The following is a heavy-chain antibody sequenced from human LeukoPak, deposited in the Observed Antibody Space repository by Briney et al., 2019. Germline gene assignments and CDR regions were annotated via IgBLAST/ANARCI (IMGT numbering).Heavy chain of an antibody. V-gene: IGHV4-34*01. D-gene: IGHD2/OR15-2a*01. Sequence: SETLSLTCTVSGGSISSYYWSWIRQPPGKGLEWIGEINHSGSTNYNPSLKCRVTISVDTSKNQFSLKLSSVTAEDTAVYYCATQILLCHYYWGQGTLVTVSS. CDR1: GGSISSYY. CDR3: ATQILLCHYY. J-gene: IGHJ4*02. CDR2: INHSGST.